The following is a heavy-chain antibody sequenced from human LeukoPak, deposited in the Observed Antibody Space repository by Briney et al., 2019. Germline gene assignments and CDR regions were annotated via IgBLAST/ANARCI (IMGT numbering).Heavy chain of an antibody. CDR1: GGTFSSYA. V-gene: IGHV1-69*05. CDR2: IIPIFGTA. CDR3: ARVGGFGANDAFDI. J-gene: IGHJ3*02. D-gene: IGHD3-10*01. Sequence: ASVKVSCKASGGTFSSYAISWVRQAPGQGLEWMGGIIPIFGTANYAQKFQGRVTITTDESTSTAYMELRSLRSDDTAVYYCARVGGFGANDAFDIWGQGTMVTVSS.